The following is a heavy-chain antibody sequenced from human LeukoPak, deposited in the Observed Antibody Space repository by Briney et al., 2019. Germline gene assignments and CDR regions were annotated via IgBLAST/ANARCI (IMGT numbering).Heavy chain of an antibody. V-gene: IGHV3-7*01. D-gene: IGHD1-26*01. Sequence: PGGSLRLSCAASGFTFSSYWMSWVRQAPGKGLEWVANIKQDGSEKYYVDSVKGRFTISRDNAKNSLYLQMNSLRAEDTTVYYCTTQQTSSYNGAFDIWGQGTMVTVSS. CDR3: TTQQTSSYNGAFDI. J-gene: IGHJ3*02. CDR2: IKQDGSEK. CDR1: GFTFSSYW.